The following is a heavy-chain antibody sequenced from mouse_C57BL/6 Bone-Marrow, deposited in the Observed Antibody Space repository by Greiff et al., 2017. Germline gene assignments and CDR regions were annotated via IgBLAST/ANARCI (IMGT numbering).Heavy chain of an antibody. Sequence: QVQLQQPGAELVMPGASVKLSCKASGYTFTSYWMHWVKQRPGQGLEWIGEIDPSDSYTNYNQKFKGKSTLTVDKSSSTAYMQLSSLTSEDSAVYYCAKGENYGYDQAWLAYWGQGTLVTVSA. J-gene: IGHJ3*01. CDR2: IDPSDSYT. CDR1: GYTFTSYW. CDR3: AKGENYGYDQAWLAY. D-gene: IGHD2-2*01. V-gene: IGHV1-69*01.